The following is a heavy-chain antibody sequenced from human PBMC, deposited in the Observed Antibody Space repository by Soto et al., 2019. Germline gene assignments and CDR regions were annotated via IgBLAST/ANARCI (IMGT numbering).Heavy chain of an antibody. J-gene: IGHJ4*02. D-gene: IGHD3-22*01. Sequence: QVQLVESGGGVVQPGRSLRLSCAASGFTFSSYAMHWVRQAPGKGLEWVAVISYDGSNKYYADSVKGRFTISRDNSKNTLYLQMNSLRAEDTAVYCCARDSYDSSGYELDYWGQGTLVTVSS. CDR2: ISYDGSNK. V-gene: IGHV3-30-3*01. CDR1: GFTFSSYA. CDR3: ARDSYDSSGYELDY.